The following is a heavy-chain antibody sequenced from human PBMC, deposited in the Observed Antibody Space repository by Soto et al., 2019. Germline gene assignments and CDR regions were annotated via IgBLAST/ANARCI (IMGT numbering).Heavy chain of an antibody. J-gene: IGHJ3*02. CDR1: GYSFAGYW. CDR2: IDPSDSQT. Sequence: HGESLKISCKGSGYSFAGYWITWVRQKPGKGLEWMGRIDPSDSQTYYSPSFRGHVTISVTKSISTAYLQWSSLKASDTAMYYCARGSWYSSGDDAFDIWGQGTMVTVSS. D-gene: IGHD6-19*01. V-gene: IGHV5-10-1*01. CDR3: ARGSWYSSGDDAFDI.